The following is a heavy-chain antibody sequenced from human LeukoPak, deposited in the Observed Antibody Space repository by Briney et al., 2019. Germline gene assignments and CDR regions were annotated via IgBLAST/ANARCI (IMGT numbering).Heavy chain of an antibody. J-gene: IGHJ4*02. V-gene: IGHV1-69*13. CDR2: IIPMFKTL. CDR3: ARDGGGSVDY. CDR1: GVTFRSYA. D-gene: IGHD3-16*01. Sequence: GASLKVSFKASGVTFRSYAMSWARQAPGQGLEWMGGIIPMFKTLKYVQKFQDRLTITADESTSTAYMELRSLTSDDTAVYYCARDGGGSVDYWGQGTLIIVSS.